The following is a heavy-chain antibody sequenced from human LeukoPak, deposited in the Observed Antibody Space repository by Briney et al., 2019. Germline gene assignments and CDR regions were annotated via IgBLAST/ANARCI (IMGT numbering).Heavy chain of an antibody. J-gene: IGHJ4*02. Sequence: GGSLRLSCAASGFTFSSYTMHWVRQAPGKGLEYVSGINSDGGTTFYANSVKGRFTTSRENTKNTLYLQMCSLRAEEMAVYYCARSGCGSASRYTGPNWGRGTLVTVSS. CDR2: INSDGGTT. CDR1: GFTFSSYT. V-gene: IGHV3-64*01. CDR3: ARSGCGSASRYTGPN. D-gene: IGHD2-2*02.